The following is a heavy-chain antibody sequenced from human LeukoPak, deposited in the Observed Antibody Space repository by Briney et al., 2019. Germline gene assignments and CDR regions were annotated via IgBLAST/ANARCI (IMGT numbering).Heavy chain of an antibody. CDR1: GVTFSSYG. Sequence: PGRSLRLSCAASGVTFSSYGMHWVRQAPGKGLEWGAVISYDGSNKYYADSVKGRFTISRDNSKNTLYLQMNSLRAEDTAVYYCAKDAGYCSGGSCYLRYAFDIWGQGTMVTVSS. CDR3: AKDAGYCSGGSCYLRYAFDI. CDR2: ISYDGSNK. D-gene: IGHD2-15*01. V-gene: IGHV3-30*18. J-gene: IGHJ3*02.